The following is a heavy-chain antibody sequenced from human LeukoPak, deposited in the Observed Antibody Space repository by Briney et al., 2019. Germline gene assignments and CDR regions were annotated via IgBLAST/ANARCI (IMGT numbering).Heavy chain of an antibody. CDR1: GFTFSSYS. J-gene: IGHJ6*03. Sequence: GGSLRLSCAASGFTFSSYSMNWVRQAPGKGLEWVSYISSSSSTIYYADSVKGRFTISRDNAKNSLYLQMNSLRAEDTAVYYCARDLVFSSSRLYYYYYMDVWGKGTTVTVSS. V-gene: IGHV3-48*01. CDR2: ISSSSSTI. CDR3: ARDLVFSSSRLYYYYYMDV. D-gene: IGHD6-13*01.